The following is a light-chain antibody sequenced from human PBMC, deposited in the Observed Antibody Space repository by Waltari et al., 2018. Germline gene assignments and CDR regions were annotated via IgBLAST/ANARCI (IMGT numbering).Light chain of an antibody. CDR1: TGAVTSGHY. V-gene: IGLV7-46*01. CDR2: DTT. CDR3: LLSYSGAGRV. J-gene: IGLJ3*02. Sequence: QAVVTQEPSLTVSPGGTVTLTCGSSTGAVTSGHYPFRFQQKPGQAPRTLIYDTTNKHSWTPARFSGSLLGGKAALTLSGAQPEDEAEYYCLLSYSGAGRVFGGGTKLTVL.